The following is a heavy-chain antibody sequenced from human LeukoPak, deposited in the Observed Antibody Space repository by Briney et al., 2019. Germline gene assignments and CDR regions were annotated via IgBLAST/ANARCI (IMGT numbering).Heavy chain of an antibody. CDR1: RFRFSTFP. Sequence: PGRCLRLSCAASRFRFSTFPMGWVRQAPGKGLEWVSGISAGGETTFYADSVRGRLTISRDNSKNTLYLQMNSLRADDTAVYYCAKADMVGATKAASFDIWGQGTMVTVSS. V-gene: IGHV3-23*01. D-gene: IGHD1-26*01. J-gene: IGHJ3*02. CDR3: AKADMVGATKAASFDI. CDR2: ISAGGETT.